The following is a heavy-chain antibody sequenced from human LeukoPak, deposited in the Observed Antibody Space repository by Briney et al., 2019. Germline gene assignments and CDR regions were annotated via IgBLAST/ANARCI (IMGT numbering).Heavy chain of an antibody. D-gene: IGHD6-6*01. Sequence: PGGSLRLSCAASGSTFSSYGMSWVRQAPGKGLEWVANIKSDGSEKYYLDSVKGRFTISRDNAKNSLYLQMNSLRAEDSAVYYCARNPLAARMTYFDYWGQGTLVTVSS. J-gene: IGHJ4*02. V-gene: IGHV3-7*01. CDR1: GSTFSSYG. CDR2: IKSDGSEK. CDR3: ARNPLAARMTYFDY.